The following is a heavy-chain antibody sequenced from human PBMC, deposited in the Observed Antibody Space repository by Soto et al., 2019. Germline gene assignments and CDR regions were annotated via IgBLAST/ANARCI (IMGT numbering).Heavy chain of an antibody. V-gene: IGHV1-2*02. J-gene: IGHJ4*02. CDR3: ARDRYDYVWGSYRLGAFFDY. CDR2: INPNSGGT. D-gene: IGHD3-16*02. Sequence: ASVKVSCKASGYTFTGYYMHWVRQAPGQGLEWMGWINPNSGGTNYAQKFQGRVTMTRDTSISTAYMELSRLRSDDTAVYYCARDRYDYVWGSYRLGAFFDYWGQGTLVTVSS. CDR1: GYTFTGYY.